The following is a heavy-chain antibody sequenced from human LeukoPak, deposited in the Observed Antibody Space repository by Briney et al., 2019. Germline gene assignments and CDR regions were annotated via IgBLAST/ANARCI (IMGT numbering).Heavy chain of an antibody. Sequence: AASVKVSCKASGYTFTSYGISWVRQAPGQGLEWMGWISAYNGNTNYAQKLQGRVTMTTDTSTSTAYMELRSLRSDDTAVYYCARSGMDYVWGSYRYDEDYWGQGTLVTVSS. D-gene: IGHD3-16*02. CDR1: GYTFTSYG. CDR3: ARSGMDYVWGSYRYDEDY. V-gene: IGHV1-18*01. CDR2: ISAYNGNT. J-gene: IGHJ4*02.